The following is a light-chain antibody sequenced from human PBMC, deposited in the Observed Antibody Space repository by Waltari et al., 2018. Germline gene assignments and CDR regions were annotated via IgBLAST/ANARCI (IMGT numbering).Light chain of an antibody. CDR2: EDN. CDR1: SGSIATSF. Sequence: FVLTQPHSVSEYPGQSVTISCTRSSGSIATSFVQWYQKRPGRAPTTVIYEDNQRPSGVPDRFSGSSDTSSNSASLTISGLRSDDEADYYCQSYDSRIVFGGGTKLTVL. V-gene: IGLV6-57*04. CDR3: QSYDSRIV. J-gene: IGLJ2*01.